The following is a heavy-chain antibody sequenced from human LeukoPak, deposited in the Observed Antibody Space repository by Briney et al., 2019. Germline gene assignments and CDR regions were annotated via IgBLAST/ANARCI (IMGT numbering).Heavy chain of an antibody. J-gene: IGHJ4*02. CDR3: WYNWNDGDY. Sequence: GESLRLSCAASGFTFSDYWMSWVRQAPGKGLEWVSVIYNGGSTYYADSVKGRFTISRDNSKNTLYLQINSLRAEDTAVYYCWYNWNDGDYWGQGTLVTVSS. V-gene: IGHV3-53*01. CDR1: GFTFSDYW. D-gene: IGHD1-20*01. CDR2: IYNGGST.